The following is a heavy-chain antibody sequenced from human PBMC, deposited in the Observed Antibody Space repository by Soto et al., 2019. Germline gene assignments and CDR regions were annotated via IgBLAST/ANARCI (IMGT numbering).Heavy chain of an antibody. V-gene: IGHV4-34*01. Sequence: QVQLQQWGAGLLKPSETLSLTCAVYGGSFSGYYWSWVRQPPGKGLEWIGEINHSGSTNYNPSLXSXVXXGVDPSKNQFSLKLSSVTAADTAVYYCARTSRFDSWGQGTLVTVSS. CDR1: GGSFSGYY. CDR3: ARTSRFDS. D-gene: IGHD6-6*01. J-gene: IGHJ4*02. CDR2: INHSGST.